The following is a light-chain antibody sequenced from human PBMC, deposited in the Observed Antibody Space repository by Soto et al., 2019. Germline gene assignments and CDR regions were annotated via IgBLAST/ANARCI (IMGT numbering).Light chain of an antibody. J-gene: IGLJ1*01. Sequence: QSVLTQPPSASGTPGQRVTISCSGSSSNIGSNTVNWYQQLPGTAPKLLIYTNDQRPSGVPDRFSGSKSGTSASLAISGLQFEDEADYHCSSWDDNLDAVVFGAGTKVTVL. CDR1: SSNIGSNT. CDR3: SSWDDNLDAVV. V-gene: IGLV1-44*01. CDR2: TND.